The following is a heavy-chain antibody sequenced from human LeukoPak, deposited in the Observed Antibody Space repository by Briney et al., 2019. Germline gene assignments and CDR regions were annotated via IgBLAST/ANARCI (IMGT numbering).Heavy chain of an antibody. J-gene: IGHJ5*02. CDR1: GFTFSDYY. V-gene: IGHV3-11*04. CDR2: ISYTSSTV. D-gene: IGHD6-6*01. Sequence: GGSLRLSCAASGFTFSDYYMAYIRQAPGKGLEWVSYISYTSSTVYYADSVKGRFTISRDNAKNTLYLQMNSLRAEDTAVYYCARFEYSSLGSWFDPWGQGTLVTVSS. CDR3: ARFEYSSLGSWFDP.